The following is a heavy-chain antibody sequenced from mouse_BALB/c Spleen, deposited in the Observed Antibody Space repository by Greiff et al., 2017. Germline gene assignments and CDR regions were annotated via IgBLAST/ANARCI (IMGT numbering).Heavy chain of an antibody. Sequence: EVQLVESGGGLVQPGGSRKLSCAASGFTFSSFGMHWVRQAPEKGLEWVAYISSGSSTIYYADTVKGRFTISRDNPKNTLFLQMTSLRSEDTAMYYCARGGTSRNFDYWGQGTTLTVSS. CDR2: ISSGSSTI. CDR1: GFTFSSFG. V-gene: IGHV5-17*02. CDR3: ARGGTSRNFDY. J-gene: IGHJ2*01. D-gene: IGHD3-3*01.